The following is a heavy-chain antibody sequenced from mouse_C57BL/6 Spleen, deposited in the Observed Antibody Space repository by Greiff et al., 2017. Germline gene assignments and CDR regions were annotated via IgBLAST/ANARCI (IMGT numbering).Heavy chain of an antibody. J-gene: IGHJ2*01. CDR1: GFTFSDYY. V-gene: IGHV5-16*01. Sequence: EVKLAESEGGLVQPGSSMKLSCTASGFTFSDYYMAWVRQVPEKGLEWVANINYDGSSTYYLDSLKSRFIISRDNAKNILYLQMSSLKSEDTATYYCARGLNWDLDYWGQGTTLTVSS. D-gene: IGHD4-1*01. CDR3: ARGLNWDLDY. CDR2: INYDGSST.